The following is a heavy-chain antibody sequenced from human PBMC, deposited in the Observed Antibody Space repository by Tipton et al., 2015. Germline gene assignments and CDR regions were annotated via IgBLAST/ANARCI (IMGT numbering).Heavy chain of an antibody. CDR3: ARVHYGDYGLWPYYYGIDF. Sequence: SLRLSCAASGFTFSSYAMTWVRQAPGKGLEWVSAISNRGDSTSYTDSVKGRFTISRDNSKDTLYLQMNSLRVEDTAVYYCARVHYGDYGLWPYYYGIDFWGQGTTVTVSS. V-gene: IGHV3-23*01. CDR2: ISNRGDST. J-gene: IGHJ6*02. CDR1: GFTFSSYA. D-gene: IGHD4-17*01.